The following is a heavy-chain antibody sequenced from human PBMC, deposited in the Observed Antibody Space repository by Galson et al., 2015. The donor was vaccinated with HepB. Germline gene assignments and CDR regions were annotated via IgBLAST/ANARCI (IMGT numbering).Heavy chain of an antibody. CDR3: ARDGWAYGDYSRVHYFDY. J-gene: IGHJ4*02. CDR2: IKTSTGNP. Sequence: SVKVSCKASGYGFNNYAINWVRQAPGQGLEWMGWIKTSTGNPTYAQGFTGRFVFSLDTSVSTAYLQISSLKAEDTAVYYCARDGWAYGDYSRVHYFDYWGQGTLVTVSS. CDR1: GYGFNNYA. V-gene: IGHV7-4-1*02. D-gene: IGHD4-17*01.